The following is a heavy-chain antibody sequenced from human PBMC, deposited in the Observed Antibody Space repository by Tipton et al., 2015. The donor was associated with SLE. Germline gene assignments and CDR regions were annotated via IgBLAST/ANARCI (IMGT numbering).Heavy chain of an antibody. V-gene: IGHV4-59*11. Sequence: TLSLTCAVSGVSITPPYLGWIRQSPGKGLEWIVYTYNNDRTKYNPSLQSRVTVSVDTSENQLSLKLTSVTAADTAVYYCARFHLKSYYEFDSWGQGTLVTVSS. CDR2: TYNNDRT. J-gene: IGHJ5*01. CDR1: GVSITPPY. CDR3: ARFHLKSYYEFDS. D-gene: IGHD1-26*01.